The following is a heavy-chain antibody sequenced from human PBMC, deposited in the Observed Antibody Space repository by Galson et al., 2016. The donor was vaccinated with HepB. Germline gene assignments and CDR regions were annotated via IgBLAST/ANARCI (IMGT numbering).Heavy chain of an antibody. CDR1: GFTFGDYA. CDR3: TKDSSGYLNYYGMDV. J-gene: IGHJ6*02. Sequence: SLRLSCAASGFTFGDYAMSWFRQAPGKGLEWVGFIRSKAYGGTTEYAASVKGRFTISRDDSKSIAYLQMNSLKTEDTAVYYCTKDSSGYLNYYGMDVWGQGTTVTVSS. CDR2: IRSKAYGGTT. D-gene: IGHD3-22*01. V-gene: IGHV3-49*03.